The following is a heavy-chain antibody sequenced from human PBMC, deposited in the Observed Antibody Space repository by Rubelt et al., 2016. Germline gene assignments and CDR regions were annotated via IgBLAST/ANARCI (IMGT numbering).Heavy chain of an antibody. CDR1: GGSISSGGYY. CDR2: IYYSGST. D-gene: IGHD6-13*01. V-gene: IGHV4-31*03. Sequence: QVQLQESGPGLVKPSQTLSLTCTVSGGSISSGGYYWSWIRQHPGKGLEWIGYIYYSGSTYYNPSPKSRVTISVDTSKNQFSLQLSSVTAADTAVYYCARGGIAAAGTRGIIWFDPWGQGTLVTVSS. CDR3: ARGGIAAAGTRGIIWFDP. J-gene: IGHJ5*02.